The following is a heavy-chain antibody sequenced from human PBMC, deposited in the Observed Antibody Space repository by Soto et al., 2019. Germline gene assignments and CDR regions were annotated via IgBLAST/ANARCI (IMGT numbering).Heavy chain of an antibody. J-gene: IGHJ3*02. Sequence: ASVKVSCKASGYTFTSYGISWVRQAPGQGLEWMGWISAYNGNTNYAQKLQDRVTMTTDTSTSTAYMELRSLRSDDTAVYYCARDKGYGNYVRAFDIWGQGTMVTVSS. D-gene: IGHD1-7*01. CDR2: ISAYNGNT. CDR3: ARDKGYGNYVRAFDI. CDR1: GYTFTSYG. V-gene: IGHV1-18*01.